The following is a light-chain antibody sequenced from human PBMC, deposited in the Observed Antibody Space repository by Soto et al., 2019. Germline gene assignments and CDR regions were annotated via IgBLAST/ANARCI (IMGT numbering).Light chain of an antibody. Sequence: VVTHSPGTLSLSPGERATLSCKASQSVSSSYLVWHQQKPGQAPRLLIYGASRRATGIPDRFSGSGSGTDFTLTISRLEPEDFAVYYCQQYGSSLCTFGHGTKVDIK. CDR2: GAS. CDR1: QSVSSSY. J-gene: IGKJ1*01. CDR3: QQYGSSLCT. V-gene: IGKV3-20*01.